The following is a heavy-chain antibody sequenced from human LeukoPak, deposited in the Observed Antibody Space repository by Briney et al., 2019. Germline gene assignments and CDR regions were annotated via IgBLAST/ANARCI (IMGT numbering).Heavy chain of an antibody. J-gene: IGHJ4*02. CDR1: GFTFSSYG. D-gene: IGHD3-10*01. V-gene: IGHV3-30*18. CDR3: AKSIGETPWEPGY. CDR2: ISYDGSNK. Sequence: GRSLRLSCAASGFTFSSYGMHWVRQAPGKGLEWVAVISYDGSNKYYADSVKGRFTISRDNSKNTLYLQTNSLRAEDTAVYYCAKSIGETPWEPGYWGQGTLVTVSS.